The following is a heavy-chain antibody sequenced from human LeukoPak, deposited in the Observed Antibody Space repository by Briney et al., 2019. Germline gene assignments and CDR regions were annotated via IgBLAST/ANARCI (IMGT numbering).Heavy chain of an antibody. D-gene: IGHD3-22*01. CDR3: ARGPTYYYGSSGYDY. J-gene: IGHJ4*02. V-gene: IGHV4-30-2*01. Sequence: PSQTLSLTCAVSGGSIGSGGYSWSWIRQPPGKGLEWIGYIYHSGSTYYNPSLKSRVTISVDRSKNQFSLKLSSVTAADTAVYYCARGPTYYYGSSGYDYWGQGTLVTVSS. CDR2: IYHSGST. CDR1: GGSIGSGGYS.